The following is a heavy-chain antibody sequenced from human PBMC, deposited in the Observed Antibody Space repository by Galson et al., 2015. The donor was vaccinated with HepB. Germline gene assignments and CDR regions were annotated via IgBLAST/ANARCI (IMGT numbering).Heavy chain of an antibody. D-gene: IGHD2-2*01. V-gene: IGHV1-2*02. CDR1: GYTFTGYY. J-gene: IGHJ4*02. CDR2: INPNSGGT. CDR3: AGDWEMIVVVPAATLFDY. Sequence: SVKVSCKASGYTFTGYYTHWVRQAPGQGLEWMGWINPNSGGTNYAQKFQGRVTMTRDTSISTAYMELSRLRSDDTAVYYCAGDWEMIVVVPAATLFDYWGQGTLVTVSS.